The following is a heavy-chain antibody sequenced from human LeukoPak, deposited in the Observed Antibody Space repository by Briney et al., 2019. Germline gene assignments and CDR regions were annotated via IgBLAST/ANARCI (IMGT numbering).Heavy chain of an antibody. D-gene: IGHD6-13*01. V-gene: IGHV5-51*01. CDR2: IYPGDSDT. CDR3: ARQQQLVRWFDP. J-gene: IGHJ5*02. CDR1: GYTFTSYG. Sequence: KVSCKASGYTFTSYGISWVRQAPGQGLEWMGIIYPGDSDTRYSPSFQGQVTISADKSISTAYLQWSSLKASDTAMYYCARQQQLVRWFDPWGQGTLVTVSS.